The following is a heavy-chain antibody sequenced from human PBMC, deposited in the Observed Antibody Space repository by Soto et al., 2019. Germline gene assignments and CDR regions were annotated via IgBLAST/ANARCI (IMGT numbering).Heavy chain of an antibody. D-gene: IGHD6-6*01. CDR1: GFTFSSYG. Sequence: ESGGGVVQPGRSLRLSCAASGFTFSSYGMHWVRQAPGKGLEWVAVIWYDGSNKYYADSVKGRFTISRDNSKNTLYLQMNSLRAEDTAVYYCARDGIAARGDYYYGMDVWGQGTTVTVSS. CDR3: ARDGIAARGDYYYGMDV. CDR2: IWYDGSNK. V-gene: IGHV3-33*01. J-gene: IGHJ6*02.